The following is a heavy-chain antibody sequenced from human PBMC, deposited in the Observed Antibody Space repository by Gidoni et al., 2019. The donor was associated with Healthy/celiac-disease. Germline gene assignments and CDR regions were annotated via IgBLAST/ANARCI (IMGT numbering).Heavy chain of an antibody. Sequence: QVQLVESGGGVVQPGRALRLSCAASGFTFSSYGMHWVRQAPGKGLEWVAVISYDGSNKYYADSVKGRFTISRDNSKNTLYLQTNSLRAEDTAVYYCAKVDGYSYGYWGQGTLVTVSS. CDR1: GFTFSSYG. CDR2: ISYDGSNK. D-gene: IGHD5-18*01. V-gene: IGHV3-30*18. J-gene: IGHJ4*02. CDR3: AKVDGYSYGY.